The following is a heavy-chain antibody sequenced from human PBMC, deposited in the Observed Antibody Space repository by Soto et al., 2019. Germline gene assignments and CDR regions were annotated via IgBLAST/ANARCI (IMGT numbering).Heavy chain of an antibody. CDR2: IYYSETT. Sequence: SETLSLTCTVYGASIISHHWIWMRQPPGKGLEWIGYIYYSETTNYNPSLKSRVTISVDTSKNQFSLNLSSVTAADTAIYYCARLSATVALDYWGQGTLVTVSS. V-gene: IGHV4-59*08. CDR3: ARLSATVALDY. D-gene: IGHD4-17*01. J-gene: IGHJ4*02. CDR1: GASIISHH.